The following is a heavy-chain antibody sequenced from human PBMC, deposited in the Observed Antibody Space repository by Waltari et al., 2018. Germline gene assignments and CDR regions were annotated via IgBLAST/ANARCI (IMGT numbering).Heavy chain of an antibody. D-gene: IGHD4-4*01. CDR1: GGSISSYS. CDR2: ISYTGST. Sequence: QVQLQESGPGLVKPSETLSLTCTVSGGSISSYSWNWLRQPPGKGLEWIGYISYTGSTNYNPSLRSRVSISVDTSKNQFSLKLSSVTAADTAVYYCARDYSNYGYMDVWGKGTTVTISS. V-gene: IGHV4-59*01. CDR3: ARDYSNYGYMDV. J-gene: IGHJ6*03.